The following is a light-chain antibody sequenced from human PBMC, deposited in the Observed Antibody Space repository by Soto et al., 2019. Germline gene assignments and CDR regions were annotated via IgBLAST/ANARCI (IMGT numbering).Light chain of an antibody. V-gene: IGLV2-14*01. CDR1: SSDVGGYNY. J-gene: IGLJ2*01. CDR2: DVS. Sequence: QSVLTQPASVSGSPGQSITISCTGTSSDVGGYNYVSWYQQHPGKAPKLMIYDVSNRPSGVSNRFSASKSGNTASLTISGLQAEDEADYYCSSYTSSSIVVFGGGTKLTVL. CDR3: SSYTSSSIVV.